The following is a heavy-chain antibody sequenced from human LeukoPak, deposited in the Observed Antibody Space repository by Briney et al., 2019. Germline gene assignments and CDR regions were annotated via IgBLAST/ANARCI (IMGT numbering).Heavy chain of an antibody. D-gene: IGHD4-17*01. CDR1: GGSISSYY. CDR2: IYTSGST. V-gene: IGHV4-4*07. Sequence: SETLSLTCTVSGGSISSYYWSWIRQPAGKGLEWIGRIYTSGSTNYNPSLKSRVTMSVDTSKNQFSLKLSSVTAADTAVYYCARDAHDYGDYGEGSNWFDPWGQGTLVTVSS. J-gene: IGHJ5*02. CDR3: ARDAHDYGDYGEGSNWFDP.